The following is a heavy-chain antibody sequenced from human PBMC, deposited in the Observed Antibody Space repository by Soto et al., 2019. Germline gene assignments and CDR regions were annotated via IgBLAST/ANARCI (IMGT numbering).Heavy chain of an antibody. V-gene: IGHV3-23*01. CDR3: ARGEWLNPWFDP. J-gene: IGHJ5*02. CDR1: GFTFSSYA. D-gene: IGHD3-3*01. CDR2: ISGSGGST. Sequence: GGSLRLSCAASGFTFSSYAMSWVRQAPGKGLEWVSAISGSGGSTYYADSVKGRFTISRDNSKNTLYLQMNSLRAEDTAVYYCARGEWLNPWFDPWGQGTLVTVSS.